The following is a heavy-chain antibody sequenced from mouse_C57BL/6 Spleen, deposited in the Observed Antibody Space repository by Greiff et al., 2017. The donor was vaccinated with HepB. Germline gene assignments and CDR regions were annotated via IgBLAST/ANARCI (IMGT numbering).Heavy chain of an antibody. CDR2: INPDNGGT. CDR1: GYTFTDYN. D-gene: IGHD1-1*01. V-gene: IGHV1-22*01. Sequence: VQLQQSGPELVKPGASVKMSCTASGYTFTDYNMHWVKQSHGKSLEWIGYINPDNGGTSYNPKFKGKATLTVNKSSSTAYMELRSLTSEDSAVYYCASIITTGVDYYAMDYWGQGTSVTVSS. CDR3: ASIITTGVDYYAMDY. J-gene: IGHJ4*01.